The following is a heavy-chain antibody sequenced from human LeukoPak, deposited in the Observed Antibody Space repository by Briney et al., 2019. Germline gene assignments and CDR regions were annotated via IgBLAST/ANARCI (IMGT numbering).Heavy chain of an antibody. V-gene: IGHV3-23*01. J-gene: IGHJ4*02. CDR3: AKDLDPTLLWFGEQHFDY. CDR1: GFTFSSYA. Sequence: GGSLGLSCAASGFTFSSYAMSWVRQAPGRGLEWVSAISGSGGSTYYADSVKGRFTISRDNSKNTLYLQMNSLRAEDTAVYYCAKDLDPTLLWFGEQHFDYWGQGTLVTVSS. D-gene: IGHD3-10*01. CDR2: ISGSGGST.